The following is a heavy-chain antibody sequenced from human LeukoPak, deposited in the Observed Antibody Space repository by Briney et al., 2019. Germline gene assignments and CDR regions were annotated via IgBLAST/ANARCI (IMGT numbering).Heavy chain of an antibody. CDR3: AKCVRGTQSLFDS. V-gene: IGHV3-23*01. Sequence: QSGGSLRLSCAASGFTFSSYAMSWVRQAPGKGLEWISSISDSAINTYYADSVEGRFTISRDNSNNTLYLQMNNLRVEDTAIYYCAKCVRGTQSLFDSWGRGTLVTVSS. CDR2: ISDSAINT. D-gene: IGHD1-1*01. J-gene: IGHJ4*02. CDR1: GFTFSSYA.